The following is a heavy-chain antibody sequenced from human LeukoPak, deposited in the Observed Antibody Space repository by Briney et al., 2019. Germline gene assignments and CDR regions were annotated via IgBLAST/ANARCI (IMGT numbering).Heavy chain of an antibody. V-gene: IGHV4-61*01. CDR1: GGSISSGSYY. CDR3: ARGDFWSGFPVDY. Sequence: SETLSLTCTVSGGSISSGSYYWRWLRQPPGEGLEWIGYIFFTGNTNYNPSVRSRVTISIDTSKNQFSLQLSSVTAADTAVYYCARGDFWSGFPVDYWGQGTLVTVSS. D-gene: IGHD3-3*01. CDR2: IFFTGNT. J-gene: IGHJ4*02.